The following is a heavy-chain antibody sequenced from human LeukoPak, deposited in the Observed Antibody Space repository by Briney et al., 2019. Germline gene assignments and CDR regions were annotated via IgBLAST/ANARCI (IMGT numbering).Heavy chain of an antibody. V-gene: IGHV1-2*02. CDR1: GYTFTGYY. CDR2: INPNSGGT. J-gene: IGHJ4*02. D-gene: IGHD3-16*02. CDR3: ARDVAITFGGVIVIQDY. Sequence: ASVKVSCKASGYTFTGYYMHWVRHAPGQGLEWMGWINPNSGGTNYAQKFQGRVTMTRDTSISTAYMELSRLRSDDTAVYYCARDVAITFGGVIVIQDYWGQGTLVTVSS.